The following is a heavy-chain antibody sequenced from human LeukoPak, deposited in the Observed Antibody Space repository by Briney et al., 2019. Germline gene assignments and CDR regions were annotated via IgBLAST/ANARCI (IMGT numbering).Heavy chain of an antibody. Sequence: ASVKVSCKASGYTFSSLVFSWVRQAPGQGLEWMGWISVYNGNTKYAQKLQGRVTMTTDTSTSTAYMELRSLRSDDTAVYYCVFVEMTSTWTDYWGQGTLATVSS. D-gene: IGHD5-24*01. CDR3: VFVEMTSTWTDY. CDR1: GYTFSSLV. J-gene: IGHJ4*02. V-gene: IGHV1-18*04. CDR2: ISVYNGNT.